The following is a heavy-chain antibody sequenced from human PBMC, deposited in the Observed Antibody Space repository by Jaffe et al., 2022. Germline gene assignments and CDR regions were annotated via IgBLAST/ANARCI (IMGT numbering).Heavy chain of an antibody. CDR2: ISYDGSNK. CDR1: GFTFSSYG. CDR3: AKGPGEIDY. V-gene: IGHV3-30*18. J-gene: IGHJ4*02. D-gene: IGHD3-16*01. Sequence: QVQLVESGGGVVQPGRSLRLSCAASGFTFSSYGMHWVRQAPGKGLEWVAVISYDGSNKYYADSVKGRFTISRDNSKNTLYLQMNSLRAEDTAVYYCAKGPGEIDYWGQGTLVTVSS.